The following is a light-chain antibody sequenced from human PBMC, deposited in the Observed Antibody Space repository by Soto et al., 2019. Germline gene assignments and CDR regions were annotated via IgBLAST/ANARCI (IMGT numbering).Light chain of an antibody. Sequence: EIVLTHSPATLSLSPGERATLXXRASQSVSSNLAWYQQKPGQAPRXVIYGASTRATGIPARFSGSGSGTEFTLTISSLQSEDFAVYYCQQYKNWPRTFGQGTKVDI. V-gene: IGKV3-15*01. CDR3: QQYKNWPRT. J-gene: IGKJ1*01. CDR1: QSVSSN. CDR2: GAS.